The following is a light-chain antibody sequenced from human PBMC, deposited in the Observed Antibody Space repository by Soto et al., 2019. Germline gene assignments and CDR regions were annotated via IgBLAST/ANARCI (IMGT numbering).Light chain of an antibody. CDR3: SSYTSSSTLVV. J-gene: IGLJ2*01. V-gene: IGLV2-14*01. Sequence: QSALTQPASVSGSPGQSITISCTGTSSDVGGYNYVSWYQQHPGKAPQLMIFEVSNRPSGVSNRFSCSKSGNMASLTISGLQAEDEADYYCSSYTSSSTLVVFGGGTKLTVL. CDR2: EVS. CDR1: SSDVGGYNY.